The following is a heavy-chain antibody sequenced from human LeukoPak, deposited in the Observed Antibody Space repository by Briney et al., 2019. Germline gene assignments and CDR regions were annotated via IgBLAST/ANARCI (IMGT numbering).Heavy chain of an antibody. J-gene: IGHJ6*03. Sequence: PGGSLRLSCAASGFTFSSYWMHWVRQAPGKGLVWVSRINSDGSSTSYADSVKGRFTISRDNAKNTLYLQMNSLRAEDTAVYYCARPTYGSGSYFGEYYYYYMDVWGKGTTVTVSS. D-gene: IGHD3-10*01. CDR3: ARPTYGSGSYFGEYYYYYMDV. CDR2: INSDGSST. CDR1: GFTFSSYW. V-gene: IGHV3-74*01.